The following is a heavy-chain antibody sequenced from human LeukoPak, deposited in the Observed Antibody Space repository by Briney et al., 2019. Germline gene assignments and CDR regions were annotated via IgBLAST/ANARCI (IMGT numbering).Heavy chain of an antibody. J-gene: IGHJ4*02. CDR1: GGAITSYY. CDR2: IYYSGST. V-gene: IGHV4-59*05. D-gene: IGHD2-2*01. CDR3: ARHPLVVPAAFDY. Sequence: SSETLSLTCTVSGGAITSYYWSWIRQPPGKGLEWIGSIYYSGSTYYNPSLKSRVTISVDTSKNQFSLKLSSVTAADTAVYYCARHPLVVPAAFDYWGQGTLVTVSS.